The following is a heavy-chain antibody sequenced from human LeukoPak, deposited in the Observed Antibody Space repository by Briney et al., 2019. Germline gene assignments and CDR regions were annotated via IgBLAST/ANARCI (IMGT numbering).Heavy chain of an antibody. CDR1: GGSFSGYY. Sequence: SETLSLTCAVYGGSFSGYYWSWIRQPPAKGLEWIGEINHSGSTNYNPSLKSRVTISVDTSKNQFSLKLSSVTAADTAVYYCARGGPYSSGWSVYYYYGMDVWGKGTTVTVSS. V-gene: IGHV4-34*01. J-gene: IGHJ6*04. D-gene: IGHD6-19*01. CDR2: INHSGST. CDR3: ARGGPYSSGWSVYYYYGMDV.